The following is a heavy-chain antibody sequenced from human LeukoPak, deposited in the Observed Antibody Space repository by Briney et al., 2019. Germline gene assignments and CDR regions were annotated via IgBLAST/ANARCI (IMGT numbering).Heavy chain of an antibody. CDR2: ISTYNGHT. CDR1: GYTFTSYG. D-gene: IGHD1-26*01. Sequence: ASVKVSCKASGYTFTSYGISWVRRAPGQGLEWMGWISTYNGHTNYAQKVQGRVTMTTDTSTSTAYMELRRLRSDDTAVYYCARFLPQKWELPGKWFDPWGQGTLVTVSS. J-gene: IGHJ5*02. CDR3: ARFLPQKWELPGKWFDP. V-gene: IGHV1-18*01.